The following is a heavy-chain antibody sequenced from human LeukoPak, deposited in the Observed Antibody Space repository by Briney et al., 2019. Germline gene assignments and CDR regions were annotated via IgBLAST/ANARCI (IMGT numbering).Heavy chain of an antibody. V-gene: IGHV3-30*01. CDR1: GFTFSSYA. CDR2: ISYDGSIK. J-gene: IGHJ5*02. CDR3: AREGYSSSWFDWFDP. Sequence: GRSLRLSCAAPGFTFSSYAMHWVRQAPGKGLEWVAVISYDGSIKYYADSVKGRFTISRDNSKNTLYLQMNSLRAEDTAVYYCAREGYSSSWFDWFDPWGPGTLVTVSS. D-gene: IGHD6-13*01.